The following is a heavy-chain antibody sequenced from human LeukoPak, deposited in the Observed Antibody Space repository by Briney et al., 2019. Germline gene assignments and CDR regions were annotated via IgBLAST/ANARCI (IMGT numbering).Heavy chain of an antibody. CDR3: ARGKLIRYFDWLSRQFDY. CDR2: INHSGST. V-gene: IGHV4-34*01. J-gene: IGHJ4*02. CDR1: GGSFSGYY. Sequence: SETLSLTCAVYGGSFSGYYWSWIRQPPGKGLEWIGEINHSGSTNYNPSLKSRVTISVDTSRNQLSLKLSSVTAADTAVYYCARGKLIRYFDWLSRQFDYWGQGTLVTVSS. D-gene: IGHD3-9*01.